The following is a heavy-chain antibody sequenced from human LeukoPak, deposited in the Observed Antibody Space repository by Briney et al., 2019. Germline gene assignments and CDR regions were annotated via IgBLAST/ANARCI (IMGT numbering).Heavy chain of an antibody. J-gene: IGHJ5*02. Sequence: ASVKVSCKASGYTFTGYYMHWVRQAPGQGLEGMGWINPNSGGTNYAQKFQGRVTMTRDTSISTAYMELSRLRSDDTAVYYCARARIVATGFDPWGQGTLVTVSS. CDR1: GYTFTGYY. CDR3: ARARIVATGFDP. CDR2: INPNSGGT. V-gene: IGHV1-2*02. D-gene: IGHD5-12*01.